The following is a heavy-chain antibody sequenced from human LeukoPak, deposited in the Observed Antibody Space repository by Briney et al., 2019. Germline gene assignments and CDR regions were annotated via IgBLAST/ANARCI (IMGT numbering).Heavy chain of an antibody. CDR2: IKQDGSEK. Sequence: GGSLRLSCAASGFTFSSYWMTWVRRAPGKGLEWVAYIKQDGSEKYYVDSVKGRFTISRDNAENSLYLQMNSLRGEDTAVYYCARAYMSPNWFDPWGQGTLVTVSS. CDR3: ARAYMSPNWFDP. CDR1: GFTFSSYW. D-gene: IGHD1-1*01. J-gene: IGHJ5*02. V-gene: IGHV3-7*04.